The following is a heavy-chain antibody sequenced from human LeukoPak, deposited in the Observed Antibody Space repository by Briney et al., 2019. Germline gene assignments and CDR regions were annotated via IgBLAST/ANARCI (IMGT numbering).Heavy chain of an antibody. CDR2: MYTSGST. J-gene: IGHJ4*02. D-gene: IGHD3-16*01. CDR1: GGSISSYY. Sequence: PSETLSLTCSVSGGSISSYYWSWIRQPAGKGLEWIGRMYTSGSTNYNPSLKSRVTMSVDTSKNQFSLKLSSVTAADTAMYYCARTRRDAYLTPFKYWGQGTLVSVSS. CDR3: ARTRRDAYLTPFKY. V-gene: IGHV4-4*07.